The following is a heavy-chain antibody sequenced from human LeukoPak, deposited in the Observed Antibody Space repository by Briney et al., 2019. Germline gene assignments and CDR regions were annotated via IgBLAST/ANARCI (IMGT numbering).Heavy chain of an antibody. Sequence: GGSLRLSCAASGFTFSSYAMSWVRQAPGKGLEWVSAISGNGGSTYYADSVKGRFTISRDNSKNTLYLQMNSLRAEDTAVYYCAKDRDYGSGSYYPKGYMDVWGKGTTVTVSS. CDR3: AKDRDYGSGSYYPKGYMDV. CDR2: ISGNGGST. CDR1: GFTFSSYA. J-gene: IGHJ6*03. V-gene: IGHV3-23*01. D-gene: IGHD3-10*01.